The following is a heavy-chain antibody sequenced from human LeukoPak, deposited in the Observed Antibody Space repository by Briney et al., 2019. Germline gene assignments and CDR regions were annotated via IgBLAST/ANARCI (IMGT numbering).Heavy chain of an antibody. Sequence: GGSLRLSCAASGFTFSSYAMSWVRQAPGKGLEWVSVISGSGGSTYYADSVKGRFTISRDNSKNTLYLQMNSLRAEDTAVYYCAKSGYSSSWSNAAVYNWFDPWGQGTLVTVSS. CDR1: GFTFSSYA. D-gene: IGHD6-13*01. J-gene: IGHJ5*02. V-gene: IGHV3-23*01. CDR2: ISGSGGST. CDR3: AKSGYSSSWSNAAVYNWFDP.